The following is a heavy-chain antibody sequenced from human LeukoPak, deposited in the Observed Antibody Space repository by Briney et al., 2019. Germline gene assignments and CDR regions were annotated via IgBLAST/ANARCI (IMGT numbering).Heavy chain of an antibody. J-gene: IGHJ3*02. Sequence: GGSLRLSCAASGFTFSSYWMSWVRQAPGKGLEWVANIKQDGSEKYYVDSVKGRFTISRDNAKNSLYLQMNSLRAEDTAVYYCARDGEPDIVVVPAAMYQDNAFDIWGQGTMVTVSS. D-gene: IGHD2-2*01. CDR3: ARDGEPDIVVVPAAMYQDNAFDI. V-gene: IGHV3-7*01. CDR2: IKQDGSEK. CDR1: GFTFSSYW.